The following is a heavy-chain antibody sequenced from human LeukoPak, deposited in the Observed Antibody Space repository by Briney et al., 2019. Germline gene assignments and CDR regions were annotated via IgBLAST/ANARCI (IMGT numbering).Heavy chain of an antibody. CDR1: GFIFSSYS. D-gene: IGHD3-10*01. J-gene: IGHJ6*03. CDR2: ISSSSGTI. V-gene: IGHV3-48*01. CDR3: ARVLYYYASVSYNYYMDV. Sequence: QSGGSLRLSCVGSGFIFSSYSMNWVRQAPGKGLEWISYISSSSGTIYYADSVKGRFTISRDNSKNTLYLQMNSLRAEDAAIYYCARVLYYYASVSYNYYMDVWGKGTTVTISS.